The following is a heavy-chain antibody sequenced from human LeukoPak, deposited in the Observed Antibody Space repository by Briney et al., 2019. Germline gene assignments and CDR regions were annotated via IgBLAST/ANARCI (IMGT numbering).Heavy chain of an antibody. V-gene: IGHV5-51*01. Sequence: GESLKISCKGSGYRFGNYWIAWVRQMPGKGLESMGIIYPGDSGTRYSPSFQGQVTFSADKSISTAYLQWSSLKASDTAMYYCARLSDGYNDFWGQGTLVTVSS. CDR3: ARLSDGYNDF. CDR2: IYPGDSGT. J-gene: IGHJ4*02. CDR1: GYRFGNYW. D-gene: IGHD5-24*01.